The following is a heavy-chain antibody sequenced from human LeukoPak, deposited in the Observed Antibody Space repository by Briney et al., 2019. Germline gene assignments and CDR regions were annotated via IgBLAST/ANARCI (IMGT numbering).Heavy chain of an antibody. D-gene: IGHD3-22*01. CDR2: INPNSGGT. CDR3: ARDRHNYYDSSGYSGWFDP. V-gene: IGHV1-2*02. Sequence: GASVKVSCKASGYTFTGYYMHWVRQAPGQGLEWMGWINPNSGGTNYAQKFQGRVTMTRDTSISTAYMELSRLRSDDTAVYYCARDRHNYYDSSGYSGWFDPWGQGTLDTVSS. J-gene: IGHJ5*02. CDR1: GYTFTGYY.